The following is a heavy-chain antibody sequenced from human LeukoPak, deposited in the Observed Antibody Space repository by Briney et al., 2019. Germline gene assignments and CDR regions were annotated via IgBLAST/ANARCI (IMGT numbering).Heavy chain of an antibody. CDR3: AKEKVLATVGTAGFDP. V-gene: IGHV3-23*01. CDR1: GFTFSTNA. Sequence: GGSLRLSCAASGFTFSTNAMSWVRQAPGKGLEWVSAISGSGGNTYYADSVKGRFTISRDNSRNTLYLQINSLRAEDTAVYYCAKEKVLATVGTAGFDPWGQGTLVTVSS. J-gene: IGHJ5*02. CDR2: ISGSGGNT. D-gene: IGHD6-13*01.